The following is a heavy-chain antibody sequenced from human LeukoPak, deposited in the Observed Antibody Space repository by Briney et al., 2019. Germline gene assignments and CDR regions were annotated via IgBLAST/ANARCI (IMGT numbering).Heavy chain of an antibody. J-gene: IGHJ4*02. D-gene: IGHD3-22*01. V-gene: IGHV1-24*01. CDR2: FDPEDGET. CDR3: ATGVGNYYDSSGYYGVYDY. Sequence: ASVKVSCKVSGYTLTELSMHWVRQAPGKGLEWMGGFDPEDGETIYAQKFQGRVTMTEDTSTDTAYMGLSSLRSEDTAVYYCATGVGNYYDSSGYYGVYDYWGQGTLVTVSS. CDR1: GYTLTELS.